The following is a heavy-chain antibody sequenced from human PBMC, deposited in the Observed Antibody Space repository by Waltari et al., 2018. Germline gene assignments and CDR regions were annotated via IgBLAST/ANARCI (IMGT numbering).Heavy chain of an antibody. CDR2: IFYTGKT. CDR1: GGCFSSPSDY. V-gene: IGHV4-39*01. CDR3: ARHGGGPLWFGESTPHFDY. Sequence: QLQLQESGPGLLKPSETLSLTCAVPGGCFSSPSDYWSWSRQPPGKGLEAIRIIFYTGKTYPTPSLKRRLTMSIDWSKNHFSLKLTSVSAADTAVYYCARHGGGPLWFGESTPHFDYWGQGTLVTVS. D-gene: IGHD3-10*01. J-gene: IGHJ4*02.